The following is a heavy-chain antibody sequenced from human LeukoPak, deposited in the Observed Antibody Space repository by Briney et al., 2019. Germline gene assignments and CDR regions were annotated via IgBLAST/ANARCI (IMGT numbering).Heavy chain of an antibody. CDR2: INHSGST. CDR3: ARARRDGYSSFGY. V-gene: IGHV4-34*01. Sequence: SETLSLTCAVYGGSFSGYYWSWIRQPSGKGLEWIGEINHSGSTNYNPSLKSRVTISVDASKDQFSLKLSSVTAADTAVYYCARARRDGYSSFGYWGQGTLVTVSS. J-gene: IGHJ4*02. CDR1: GGSFSGYY. D-gene: IGHD5-24*01.